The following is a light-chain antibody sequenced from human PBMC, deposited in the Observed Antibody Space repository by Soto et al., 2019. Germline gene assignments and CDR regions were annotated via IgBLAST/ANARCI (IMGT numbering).Light chain of an antibody. CDR2: GAS. CDR3: QQYGSSPPYT. CDR1: QGVSSSY. V-gene: IGKV3-20*01. Sequence: ELVLTQSPGTLSLSPGERATLSCRASQGVSSSYLAWYQQKPGQAPRLRIYGASSRDTGIPDRFSASGSGTDFALTISRREPEDFEVDYCQQYGSSPPYTFGQGTKLEIK. J-gene: IGKJ2*01.